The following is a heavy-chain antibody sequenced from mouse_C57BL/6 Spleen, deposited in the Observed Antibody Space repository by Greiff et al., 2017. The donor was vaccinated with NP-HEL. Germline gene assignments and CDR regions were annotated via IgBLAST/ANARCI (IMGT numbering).Heavy chain of an antibody. CDR2: IYPGNSDT. V-gene: IGHV1-5*01. Sequence: EVKVEESGTVLARPGASVKMSCKTSGYTFTSYWMHWVKQRPGQGLEWIGAIYPGNSDTSYNQKFKGKAKLTAVTSASTAYMELSSLTNEDSAVYYCTSYYYGSSLYWYFDVWGTGTTVTVSS. J-gene: IGHJ1*03. CDR3: TSYYYGSSLYWYFDV. D-gene: IGHD1-1*01. CDR1: GYTFTSYW.